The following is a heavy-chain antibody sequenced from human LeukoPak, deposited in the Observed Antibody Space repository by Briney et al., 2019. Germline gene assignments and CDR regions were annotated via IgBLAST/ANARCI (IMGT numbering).Heavy chain of an antibody. D-gene: IGHD5-18*01. Sequence: PSETLSLTCTVSGGSIRSNSYYWGWIRQPPGKGLEWIGSIYYSGITYYNPSLKSRVTISVDTSKNQLSLKLTSMTAADTAVYYCARQGYNYGGYFDSWGQGTLVSVSS. CDR1: GGSIRSNSYY. J-gene: IGHJ4*02. CDR3: ARQGYNYGGYFDS. CDR2: IYYSGIT. V-gene: IGHV4-39*01.